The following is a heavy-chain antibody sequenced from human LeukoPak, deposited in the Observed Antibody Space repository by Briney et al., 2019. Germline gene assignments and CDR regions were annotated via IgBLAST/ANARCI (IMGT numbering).Heavy chain of an antibody. CDR1: GFTFSSYA. CDR2: ISGRDGRT. Sequence: GGSLRLSCAASGFTFSSYAMSWVRQAPGRGLEWVSAISGRDGRTYYTDSVKGRFTISRDNSRDTLYLQMNSLRAEDTAVYYCSTSPPSGSSWYQFNYGGQGTLVTVSS. J-gene: IGHJ4*02. V-gene: IGHV3-23*01. D-gene: IGHD6-13*01. CDR3: STSPPSGSSWYQFNY.